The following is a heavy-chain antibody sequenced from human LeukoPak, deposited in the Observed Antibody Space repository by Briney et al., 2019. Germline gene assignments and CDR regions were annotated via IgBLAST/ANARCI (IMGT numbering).Heavy chain of an antibody. D-gene: IGHD6-13*01. V-gene: IGHV3-30-3*01. Sequence: GGSLRLSCAASGSTFSSYSMHWVRQAPGKGLEWVAVLSYDGSNEYYTDSVKGRFTISRDNSKNTLLLQMNSLRIEDTAEYYCARDAPSPGAAHSSSYYFDYWGQGTLVTVSS. J-gene: IGHJ4*02. CDR1: GSTFSSYS. CDR2: LSYDGSNE. CDR3: ARDAPSPGAAHSSSYYFDY.